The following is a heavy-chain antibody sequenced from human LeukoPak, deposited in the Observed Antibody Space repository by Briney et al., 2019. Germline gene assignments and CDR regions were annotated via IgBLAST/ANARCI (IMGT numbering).Heavy chain of an antibody. CDR1: GGTFSSYT. CDR2: IIPILGIA. Sequence: GSSVKVSCKASGGTFSSYTISWVRQAPGQELEWMGRIIPILGIANYAQKFQGRVTITADKSTGTAYMELSSLRSEDTAVYYCARDMGYCSSTSCYRIDYYYYYGMDVWGQGTTVTVSS. V-gene: IGHV1-69*04. CDR3: ARDMGYCSSTSCYRIDYYYYYGMDV. D-gene: IGHD2-2*01. J-gene: IGHJ6*02.